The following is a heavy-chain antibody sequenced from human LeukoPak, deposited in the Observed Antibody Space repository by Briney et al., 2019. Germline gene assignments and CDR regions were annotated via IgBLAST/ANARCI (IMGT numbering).Heavy chain of an antibody. CDR3: SRATSGSYPNWFDA. Sequence: SETLSLTCTVSGGSISSYYWSWIRQPPGKGLEWIGHIYYSGSTNYNPSLKSRVTISVDTSKNQFSLKLRSVTAADPAVYYCSRATSGSYPNWFDAWGQGTLVTVSS. V-gene: IGHV4-59*08. D-gene: IGHD1-26*01. CDR1: GGSISSYY. J-gene: IGHJ5*02. CDR2: IYYSGST.